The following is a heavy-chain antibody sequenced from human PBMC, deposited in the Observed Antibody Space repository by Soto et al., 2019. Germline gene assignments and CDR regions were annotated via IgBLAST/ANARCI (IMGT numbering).Heavy chain of an antibody. CDR3: AASPSFWQNYYYGAMDV. Sequence: EASVKVSCKASGYTFTSYDINWVRQATGQGFEYLGWMNPNSGNTGYAQKFQDRVTITRDLSTHTIYMDFRSLKSEDTAVYYCAASPSFWQNYYYGAMDVWGQGTTVTVSS. CDR2: MNPNSGNT. CDR1: GYTFTSYD. V-gene: IGHV1-8*01. J-gene: IGHJ6*02.